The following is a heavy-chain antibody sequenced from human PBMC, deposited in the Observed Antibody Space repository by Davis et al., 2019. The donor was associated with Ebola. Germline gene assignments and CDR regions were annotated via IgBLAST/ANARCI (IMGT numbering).Heavy chain of an antibody. Sequence: MPSETLSLTCTVSGGSITSSDYYWGWVRQSPGKGLEWIGTFYYTGPTFYNPSLKSRITVSVDPSKNQFSLKLNSVTAADTAVYYCASLRQTYDSSGYSQPFDYWGQGSLVTVSS. V-gene: IGHV4-39*01. J-gene: IGHJ4*02. CDR3: ASLRQTYDSSGYSQPFDY. D-gene: IGHD3-22*01. CDR2: FYYTGPT. CDR1: GGSITSSDYY.